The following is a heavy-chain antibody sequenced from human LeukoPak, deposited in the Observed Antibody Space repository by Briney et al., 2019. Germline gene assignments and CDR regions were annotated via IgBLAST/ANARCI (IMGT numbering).Heavy chain of an antibody. CDR3: VKRWFDP. V-gene: IGHV3-15*01. CDR1: GFTFSDFW. Sequence: PGGSLRLSCAASGFTFSDFWMIWVRQAPGRGLEWVGHIRTKSEGATTQYAAPVKGRFTVSRDDSKNTVYLQMDSLQSDDTAVYYCVKRWFDPWGQGALVTVSS. CDR2: IRTKSEGATT. J-gene: IGHJ5*02.